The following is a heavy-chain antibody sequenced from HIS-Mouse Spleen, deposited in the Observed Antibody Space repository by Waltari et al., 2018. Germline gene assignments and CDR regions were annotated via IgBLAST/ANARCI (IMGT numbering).Heavy chain of an antibody. D-gene: IGHD6-6*01. J-gene: IGHJ4*02. V-gene: IGHV4-34*01. CDR1: GGSFSGYS. CDR2: INHSGST. CDR3: ASGIAARYYFDY. Sequence: QVQLQQWGAGLLKPSETLSLTCAVYGGSFSGYSWSWIRQPPGKGLEWIGEINHSGSTNYNPSLKSRVTISVDTSKNQFSLKLSSVTAADTAVYYCASGIAARYYFDYWGQGTLVTVSS.